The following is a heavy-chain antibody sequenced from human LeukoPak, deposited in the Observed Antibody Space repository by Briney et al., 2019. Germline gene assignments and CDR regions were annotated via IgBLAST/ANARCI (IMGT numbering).Heavy chain of an antibody. CDR1: GFTVSSNY. V-gene: IGHV3-53*01. CDR3: ARDLAS. CDR2: IYSGGST. Sequence: PGGSLRLSCAASGFTVSSNYMTWVRQAPGTGLESVSAIYSGGSTYYADSVKGRLTISRDNPKNTLYLQMNSLRAEDTAVYYCARDLASWGQGTLVTVSS. J-gene: IGHJ4*02.